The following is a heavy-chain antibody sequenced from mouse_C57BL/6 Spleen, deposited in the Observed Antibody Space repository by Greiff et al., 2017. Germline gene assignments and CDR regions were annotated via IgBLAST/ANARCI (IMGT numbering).Heavy chain of an antibody. Sequence: VQLKESGPGLVAPSQSLSITCTVSGFSFTSYGVSWVRQPPGKGLEWLGVIWGDGSKNYHSAHLSRLSISKDNSKSQVFLKLNSLQTDDTATYYWAKGENYYGSTLMGYWGQGASGTVSS. CDR1: GFSFTSYG. D-gene: IGHD1-1*01. CDR3: AKGENYYGSTLMGY. J-gene: IGHJ4*01. V-gene: IGHV2-3*01. CDR2: IWGDGSK.